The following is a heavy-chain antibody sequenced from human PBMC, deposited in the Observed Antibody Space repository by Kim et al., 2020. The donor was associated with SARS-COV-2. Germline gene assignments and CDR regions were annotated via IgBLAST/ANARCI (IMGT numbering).Heavy chain of an antibody. V-gene: IGHV1-69*04. CDR2: IIPILGIA. J-gene: IGHJ4*02. Sequence: SVKVSCKASGGTFSSYAISWVRQAPGQGLEWMGRIIPILGIANYAQKFQGRVTITADKSTSTAYMELSSLRSEDTAVYYCARVRALLRYPGHFDYWGQGTLVTVSS. CDR3: ARVRALLRYPGHFDY. CDR1: GGTFSSYA. D-gene: IGHD3-9*01.